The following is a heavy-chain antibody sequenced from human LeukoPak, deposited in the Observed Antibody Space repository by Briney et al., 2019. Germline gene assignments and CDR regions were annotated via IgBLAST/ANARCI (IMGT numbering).Heavy chain of an antibody. CDR2: ISSGSSTL. V-gene: IGHV3-48*04. CDR3: AGVRSGSLDY. Sequence: RGSLRLSCAASGFIFSSYSMSWVRQAPGKGPEWVSYISSGSSTLYYADSVKGRFTISRDNAKNSLYLQMNSLRAEDSAVYYCAGVRSGSLDYWGQGTLVTVSS. J-gene: IGHJ4*02. D-gene: IGHD1-26*01. CDR1: GFIFSSYS.